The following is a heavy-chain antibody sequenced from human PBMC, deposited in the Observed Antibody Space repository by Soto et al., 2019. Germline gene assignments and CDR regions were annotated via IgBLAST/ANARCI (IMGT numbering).Heavy chain of an antibody. Sequence: EVQLLESGGGLVQPGGSLRLSCVASGFTFSNYAMSWVRQAPGKGLEWVSGISGSGGTTYYADSVKGRFTVSIDNSNDTLSLQMNSLRAEDTAVYYCAKTPRQWLVYVDYWGQGTLVTVSS. CDR1: GFTFSNYA. V-gene: IGHV3-23*01. J-gene: IGHJ4*02. D-gene: IGHD6-19*01. CDR2: ISGSGGTT. CDR3: AKTPRQWLVYVDY.